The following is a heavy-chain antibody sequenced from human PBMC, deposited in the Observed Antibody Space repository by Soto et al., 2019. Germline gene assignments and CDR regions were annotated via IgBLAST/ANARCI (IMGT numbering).Heavy chain of an antibody. CDR3: ARPATGTTADDAFDI. V-gene: IGHV1-69*01. Sequence: QVQLVQSGAEVKKPGSSVKVSCKASGGTFSSYAISWVRQAPGQGLEWMGGIIPIFGTANYAQKFQGRVTNTADESTSTGYKGLRRLRSEDTAVYYCARPATGTTADDAFDIWGQGTMVTVSS. D-gene: IGHD1-1*01. J-gene: IGHJ3*02. CDR2: IIPIFGTA. CDR1: GGTFSSYA.